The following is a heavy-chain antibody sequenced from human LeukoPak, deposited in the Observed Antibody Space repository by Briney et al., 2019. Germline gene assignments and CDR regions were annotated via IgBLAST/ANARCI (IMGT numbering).Heavy chain of an antibody. CDR1: GFTFSSYG. V-gene: IGHV3-23*01. D-gene: IGHD2-15*01. CDR3: AKGGNYCSGSSCFPYYFDY. CDR2: ISGSGAAS. Sequence: GGSLRLSCAASGFTFSSYGMHWVRQAPGKGLEWVSTISGSGAASYNADSVKGRFTISRDNSKKTLYLQMNSLRGEDTAVYYCAKGGNYCSGSSCFPYYFDYWGQGTLVTVSS. J-gene: IGHJ4*02.